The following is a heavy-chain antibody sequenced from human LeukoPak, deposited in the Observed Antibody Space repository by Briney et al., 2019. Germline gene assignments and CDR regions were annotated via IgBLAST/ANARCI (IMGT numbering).Heavy chain of an antibody. CDR1: GYTFTSYY. CDR2: INPSGGST. D-gene: IGHD2-15*01. V-gene: IGHV1-46*01. CDR3: ARHPYCSGGSCYFYFQH. Sequence: VASVKVSCKASGYTFTSYYMHWVRQAPGQGLEWMGIINPSGGSTSYAQKLQGRVTMTRDTSTSTVYMELSSLRSEDTAVYYCARHPYCSGGSCYFYFQHWGQGTLVTVSS. J-gene: IGHJ1*01.